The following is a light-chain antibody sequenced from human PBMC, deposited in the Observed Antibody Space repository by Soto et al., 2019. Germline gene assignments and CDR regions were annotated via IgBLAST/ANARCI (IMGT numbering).Light chain of an antibody. CDR1: QNINNY. CDR3: QQSYSTPFT. Sequence: DIQMTQSPSSLSASVGDRVTIACRASQNINNYLNWYQQKPGKAPKLLIYAASILQGGVPSRFSGSGSGTDFTLTISSLQPEDFATYYCQQSYSTPFTFGPGTKVDIK. CDR2: AAS. V-gene: IGKV1-39*01. J-gene: IGKJ3*01.